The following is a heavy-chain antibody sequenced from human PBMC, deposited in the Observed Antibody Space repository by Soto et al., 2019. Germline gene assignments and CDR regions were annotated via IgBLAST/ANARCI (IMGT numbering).Heavy chain of an antibody. CDR3: ARDAPPAEY. J-gene: IGHJ4*02. V-gene: IGHV1-18*01. Sequence: QVQLVPSGAGVKKPGASVKGSCKASGYTFTSYHLDWVRQSPGQGPEWMGWVSAYMGYTSYAQKLQGRVTMTKDTPTRTAYMGLRSLRSADTAVYYRARDAPPAEYWGQGTLVTVSS. CDR2: VSAYMGYT. CDR1: GYTFTSYH.